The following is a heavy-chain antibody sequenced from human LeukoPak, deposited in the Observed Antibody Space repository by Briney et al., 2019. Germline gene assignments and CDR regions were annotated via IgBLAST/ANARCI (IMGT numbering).Heavy chain of an antibody. D-gene: IGHD2-15*01. J-gene: IGHJ5*02. V-gene: IGHV1-69*05. CDR1: GGTFSSYV. CDR3: AREVVVVVAAMRNGNWFDP. CDR2: IIPIFGTA. Sequence: ASVKVSCKASGGTFSSYVISWVRQAPGQGLEWMGGIIPIFGTANYAQKFQGRVTITTDESTSTAYMELSSLRSEDTAVYYCAREVVVVVAAMRNGNWFDPWGQGTLVTVSS.